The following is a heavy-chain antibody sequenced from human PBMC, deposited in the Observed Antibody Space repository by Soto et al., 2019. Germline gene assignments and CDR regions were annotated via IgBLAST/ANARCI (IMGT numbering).Heavy chain of an antibody. Sequence: PGGALRLCCSASGFTFSGYWMHWVRQAPGNGLVWVSRSTHYASSASYADSVKGRFTISRDNAKNTLYLQMNSLRAEDTAVYYCARDQDMTTVTTFGYWGQGTLVTVSS. CDR3: ARDQDMTTVTTFGY. V-gene: IGHV3-74*01. J-gene: IGHJ4*02. CDR2: STHYASSA. CDR1: GFTFSGYW. D-gene: IGHD4-17*01.